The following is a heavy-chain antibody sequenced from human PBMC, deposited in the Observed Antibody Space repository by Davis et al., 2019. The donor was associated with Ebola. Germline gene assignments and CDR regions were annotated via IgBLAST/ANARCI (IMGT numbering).Heavy chain of an antibody. CDR3: ARAITMVRPNNWFDP. V-gene: IGHV1-46*01. D-gene: IGHD3-10*01. CDR2: INPSGGST. CDR1: GYTFTSYY. J-gene: IGHJ5*02. Sequence: ASVKVSCKASGYTFTSYYMHWVRQAPGQGLEWMGIINPSGGSTSYAQKFQGRVTMTRDTSTSTAYMELSSLRSEDTAVYYCARAITMVRPNNWFDPWGQGTLVTVSS.